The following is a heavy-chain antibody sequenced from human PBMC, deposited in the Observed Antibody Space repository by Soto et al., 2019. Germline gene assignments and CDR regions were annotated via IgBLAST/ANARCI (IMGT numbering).Heavy chain of an antibody. J-gene: IGHJ4*02. CDR3: ARGVRRQLPSDY. CDR1: GYTFTSYD. D-gene: IGHD2-2*01. Sequence: QVQLVQSGAEVKKPGASVKVSCKASGYTFTSYDINWVRQATGQGREWMGWMNPNSGNTGYAQKFQGRVTMTRNTSISTDYMALSSLRSEDTAVYYCARGVRRQLPSDYWGQGNLVTVSS. V-gene: IGHV1-8*01. CDR2: MNPNSGNT.